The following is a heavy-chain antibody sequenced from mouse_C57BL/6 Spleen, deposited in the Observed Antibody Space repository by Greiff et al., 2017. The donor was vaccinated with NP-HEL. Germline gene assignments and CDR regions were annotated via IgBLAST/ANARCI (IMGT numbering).Heavy chain of an antibody. D-gene: IGHD2-4*01. CDR3: ATYDYGGGYAMDY. J-gene: IGHJ4*01. V-gene: IGHV1-19*01. CDR1: GYTFTDYY. Sequence: EVQLQQSGPVLVKPGASVKMSCKASGYTFTDYYMNWVKQSHGKSLEWIGVINPYNGGTSYNQKFKGKATLTVDKSSITAYMELNSLTSEDSAVYYCATYDYGGGYAMDYWGQGTSVTVSS. CDR2: INPYNGGT.